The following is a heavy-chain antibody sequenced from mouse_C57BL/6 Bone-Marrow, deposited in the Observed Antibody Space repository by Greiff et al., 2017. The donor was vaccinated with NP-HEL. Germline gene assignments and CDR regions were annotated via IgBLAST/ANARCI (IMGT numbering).Heavy chain of an antibody. CDR1: GYTFTSYW. CDR2: IDPSDSYT. D-gene: IGHD3-1*01. CDR3: ARGSFYFDY. J-gene: IGHJ2*01. Sequence: VQLVESGAELVMPGASVKLSCKASGYTFTSYWMHWVKQRPGQGLEWIGEIDPSDSYTNYNQKFKGKSTLTVDKSSSTAYMQLSSLTSEDSAVYYCARGSFYFDYWGQGTTLTVSS. V-gene: IGHV1-69*01.